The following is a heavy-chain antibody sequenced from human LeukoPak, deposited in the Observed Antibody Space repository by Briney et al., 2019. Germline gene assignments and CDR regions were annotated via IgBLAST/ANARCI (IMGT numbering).Heavy chain of an antibody. J-gene: IGHJ5*02. CDR3: ARESDWFDP. CDR1: GFTFSTYS. CDR2: IGSSSSFI. V-gene: IGHV3-21*01. Sequence: PGGSLRLSCAASGFTFSTYSGNWVRQAPGKGLEWVSSIGSSSSFIYYADSVKGRFTISRDNSKNTLYLQMNSLRAEDTAVYYCARESDWFDPWGQGTLVTVSS.